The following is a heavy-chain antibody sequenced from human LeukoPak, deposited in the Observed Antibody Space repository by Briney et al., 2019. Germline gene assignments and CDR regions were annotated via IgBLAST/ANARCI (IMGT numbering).Heavy chain of an antibody. Sequence: RASETLSLTCTVSGGSISSYYWSWIRQPPGKGLEWIGYIYYSGSTNYNPSLKSRVTISVDTSKNQFSLKLSSVTAADTAVYYCARTLRVDTAMVTLYYYYGMDVWGQGTTVTVSS. CDR1: GGSISSYY. V-gene: IGHV4-59*08. CDR2: IYYSGST. J-gene: IGHJ6*02. CDR3: ARTLRVDTAMVTLYYYYGMDV. D-gene: IGHD5-18*01.